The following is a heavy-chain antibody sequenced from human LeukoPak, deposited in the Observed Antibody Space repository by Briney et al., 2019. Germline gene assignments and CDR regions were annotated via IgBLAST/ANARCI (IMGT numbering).Heavy chain of an antibody. J-gene: IGHJ4*02. D-gene: IGHD1-1*01. CDR3: ARDPGGGRGFEY. CDR1: GYTFTNYR. V-gene: IGHV1-18*01. Sequence: ASVKVSCKASGYTFTNYRISWVRQAPGQGPEWMGWISPHTDNTNYARKVQGKVTMTTDTSTSTAYMELRSLRSDDTAVYYCARDPGGGRGFEYWGQGTLVTVSS. CDR2: ISPHTDNT.